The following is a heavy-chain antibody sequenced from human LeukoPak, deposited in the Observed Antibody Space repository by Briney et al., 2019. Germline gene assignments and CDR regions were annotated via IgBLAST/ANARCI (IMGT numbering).Heavy chain of an antibody. V-gene: IGHV3-21*01. Sequence: PGGSLRLSCAPSGFTFSSYSMSWVRQAPGKGLEWVSSISSSSSYIYYADSVKGRFTVSRDNAKTSLYLQVNSLRSDDSALYYCARLAAAGTDFDYWGLGTQVAVSS. CDR3: ARLAAAGTDFDY. CDR2: ISSSSSYI. J-gene: IGHJ4*02. D-gene: IGHD6-13*01. CDR1: GFTFSSYS.